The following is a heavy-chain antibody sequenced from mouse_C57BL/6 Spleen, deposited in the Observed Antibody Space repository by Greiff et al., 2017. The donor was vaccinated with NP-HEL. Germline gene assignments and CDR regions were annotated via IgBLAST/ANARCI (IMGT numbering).Heavy chain of an antibody. J-gene: IGHJ2*01. V-gene: IGHV1-55*01. CDR3: ARRGYYYGSSFIDY. CDR1: GYTFTSYW. D-gene: IGHD1-1*01. CDR2: IYPGSGST. Sequence: QVQLQQPGAELVKPGASVKLSCKASGYTFTSYWITWVKQRPGQGLEWIGDIYPGSGSTNYNEKFKSKATLTVDTSSSTAYMQLSSLTSEDSAVYCCARRGYYYGSSFIDYWGQGTTLTVSS.